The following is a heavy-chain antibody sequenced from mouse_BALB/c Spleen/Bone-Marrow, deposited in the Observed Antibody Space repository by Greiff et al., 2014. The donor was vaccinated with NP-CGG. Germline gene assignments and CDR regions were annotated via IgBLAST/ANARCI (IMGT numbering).Heavy chain of an antibody. D-gene: IGHD4-1*01. CDR1: GYTLTSYY. CDR2: INPSNGGT. CDR3: TRATTWDFAY. V-gene: IGHV1S81*02. Sequence: QVQLQQPGAELVKPGASVKLSCKASGYTLTSYYMYWVKQRPGQGLEWIGEINPSNGGTNFNEKFKSRATLTVDKSSSTAYMQNSNLTSENSAVYYCTRATTWDFAYWGQGTLLTVSS. J-gene: IGHJ2*01.